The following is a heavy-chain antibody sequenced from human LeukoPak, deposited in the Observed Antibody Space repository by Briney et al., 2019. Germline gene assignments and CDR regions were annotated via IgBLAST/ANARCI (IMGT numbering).Heavy chain of an antibody. Sequence: SETLSLTCTVSGGSISSYYRSWIRQPPGKGLEWIGYIYYSGSTNYNPSLKSRVTISVDTSKNQFSLKLSSVTAADTAVYYCARQAAVALYDYWGQGTLVTVSS. CDR3: ARQAAVALYDY. D-gene: IGHD6-19*01. CDR1: GGSISSYY. V-gene: IGHV4-59*08. J-gene: IGHJ4*02. CDR2: IYYSGST.